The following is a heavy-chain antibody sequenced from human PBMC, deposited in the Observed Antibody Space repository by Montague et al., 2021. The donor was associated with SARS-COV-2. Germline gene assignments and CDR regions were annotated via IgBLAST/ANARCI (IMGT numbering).Heavy chain of an antibody. D-gene: IGHD6-13*01. V-gene: IGHV1-58*01. Sequence: SVKVSCKASGFTFTNSAVQWVRQARGQRLEWIGWIVVGSGNTNYAQKFQERVTITRGMSTSTAYMELSSLRSEDTAVYYCAAVPAGYSSSWYDYFDYWGQGTLVTVSS. CDR1: GFTFTNSA. CDR2: IVVGSGNT. J-gene: IGHJ4*02. CDR3: AAVPAGYSSSWYDYFDY.